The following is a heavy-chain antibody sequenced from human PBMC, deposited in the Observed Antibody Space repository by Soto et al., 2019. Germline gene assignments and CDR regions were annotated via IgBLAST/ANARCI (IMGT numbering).Heavy chain of an antibody. J-gene: IGHJ5*02. Sequence: QVQLVQSGAEVKKPGASVRVSCKASGYTFTGYYIHWIRQAPGQGLEWMGWINPYTGSTNYAQRFPGWVAMTRDTSISTAYLELSRETSDDTAVYYCARGERNALYGGGWFDPWGQGTLVTVSS. V-gene: IGHV1-2*04. CDR3: ARGERNALYGGGWFDP. CDR1: GYTFTGYY. CDR2: INPYTGST. D-gene: IGHD1-1*01.